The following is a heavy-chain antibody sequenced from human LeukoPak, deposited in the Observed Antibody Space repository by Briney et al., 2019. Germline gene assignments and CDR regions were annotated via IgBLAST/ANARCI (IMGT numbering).Heavy chain of an antibody. CDR3: ARARGYSYGTDY. CDR2: INPNSGGT. J-gene: IGHJ4*02. V-gene: IGHV1-2*02. CDR1: GYTFTGYY. Sequence: ASVKVSCKASGYTFTGYYMHWVRQAPGQGPEGMGWINPNSGGTNYAQKFQGSVTMTRDTSISTAYMELSRLRSDDTAVYYCARARGYSYGTDYWGQGTLVTVPS. D-gene: IGHD5-18*01.